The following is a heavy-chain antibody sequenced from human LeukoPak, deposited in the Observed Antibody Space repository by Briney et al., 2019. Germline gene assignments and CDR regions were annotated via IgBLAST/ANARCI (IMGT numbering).Heavy chain of an antibody. Sequence: SQTLSLTCAISGDSVSSNSAAWNWIRQSPSRGLEWLGRTYYRSKWYNDYAVSVKSRITINPDTSKNQFSLQLNSVTPEDTAVYYCARGKWELLSHYWCFDLWGRGTLVTVSS. CDR3: ARGKWELLSHYWCFDL. CDR1: GDSVSSNSAA. D-gene: IGHD1-26*01. CDR2: TYYRSKWYN. V-gene: IGHV6-1*01. J-gene: IGHJ2*01.